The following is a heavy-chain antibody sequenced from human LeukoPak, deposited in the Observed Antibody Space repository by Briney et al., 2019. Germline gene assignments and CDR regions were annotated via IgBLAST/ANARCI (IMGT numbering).Heavy chain of an antibody. CDR3: AAYYYGSGSYSLDY. J-gene: IGHJ4*02. CDR1: GFTFSDYY. CDR2: ISSSGSTI. D-gene: IGHD3-10*01. Sequence: PGGSLGLSCAASGFTFSDYYMSWIRQAPGKGLEWGSYISSSGSTIYYADSVKGRFTISRDNAKNSLYLQMNSLRAEDTAVYYCAAYYYGSGSYSLDYWGQGTLVTVSS. V-gene: IGHV3-11*01.